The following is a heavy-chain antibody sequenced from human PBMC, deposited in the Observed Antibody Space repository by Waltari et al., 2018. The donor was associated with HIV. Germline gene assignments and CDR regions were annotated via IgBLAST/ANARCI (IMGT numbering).Heavy chain of an antibody. V-gene: IGHV3-23*01. CDR1: GFPFDNYA. CDR3: AKAREEASTMTARFDS. J-gene: IGHJ4*02. D-gene: IGHD2-21*02. CDR2: ISATGGSK. Sequence: EVHLLESGGGLVHPGGSLRLSCATSGFPFDNYAMAWVRQAPGTGLEWVSTISATGGSKYYAVSVKGRLTISRDNSKNTLFLHMNSLRVDDTAVYFCAKAREEASTMTARFDSWGQGSLVTVSA.